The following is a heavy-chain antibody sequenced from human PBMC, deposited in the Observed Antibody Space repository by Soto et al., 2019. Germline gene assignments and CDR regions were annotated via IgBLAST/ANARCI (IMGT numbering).Heavy chain of an antibody. CDR2: ISHEVNDK. Sequence: LRHPCSASRFTFSSYGMPWVRRTAIKGLESVAVISHEVNDKYRADSVKGRFTISRDHSKNSFYPQVNSLRLEDTAGHHRAKDGDVGAARYYLEYRRQGTLV. D-gene: IGHD6-6*01. J-gene: IGHJ4*02. CDR3: AKDGDVGAARYYLEY. CDR1: RFTFSSYG. V-gene: IGHV3-30*18.